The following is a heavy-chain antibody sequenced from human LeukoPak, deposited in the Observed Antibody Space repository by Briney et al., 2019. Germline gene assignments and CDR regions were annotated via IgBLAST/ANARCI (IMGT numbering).Heavy chain of an antibody. CDR3: AKDSSGRVWYFDY. J-gene: IGHJ4*02. D-gene: IGHD6-19*01. CDR1: GFTFSSYA. CDR2: ISYDGSNK. Sequence: GGSLRLSCAASGFTFSSYAMSWVRQAPGKGLERVAVISYDGSNKYYADSVKGRFTISRDNSKNTLYLQMNSLRVEDTAVYYCAKDSSGRVWYFDYWGQGTLVTVSS. V-gene: IGHV3-30*18.